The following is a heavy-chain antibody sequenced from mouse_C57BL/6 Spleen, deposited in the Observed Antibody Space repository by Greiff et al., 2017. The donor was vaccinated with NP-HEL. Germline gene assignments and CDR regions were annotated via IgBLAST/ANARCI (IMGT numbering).Heavy chain of an antibody. CDR3: ARPLYYYGSSYLDY. Sequence: VKLQQPGAELVKPGASVKMSCKASGYTFTSYWITWVKQRPGQGLEWIGDIYPGSGSTNYNEKFKSKATLTVDTSSSTAYMQLSSLTSEDSAVYYCARPLYYYGSSYLDYWGQGTTLTVSS. CDR2: IYPGSGST. J-gene: IGHJ2*01. V-gene: IGHV1-55*01. CDR1: GYTFTSYW. D-gene: IGHD1-1*01.